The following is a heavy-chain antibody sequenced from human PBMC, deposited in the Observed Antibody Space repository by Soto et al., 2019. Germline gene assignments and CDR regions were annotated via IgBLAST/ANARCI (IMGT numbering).Heavy chain of an antibody. CDR1: GGSISGNGYY. D-gene: IGHD3-3*01. Sequence: QVQLQESGPGLVKPSQTLSLTCAVSGGSISGNGYYWNWILQHPGKGLEWIGYISYSWRTFYSPSLTRRVTTSLDTSKNPFALKLSSATAADTAIHSCARGSIFGVVRNAGDIWGQGTMVAVSS. CDR2: ISYSWRT. V-gene: IGHV4-31*11. J-gene: IGHJ3*02. CDR3: ARGSIFGVVRNAGDI.